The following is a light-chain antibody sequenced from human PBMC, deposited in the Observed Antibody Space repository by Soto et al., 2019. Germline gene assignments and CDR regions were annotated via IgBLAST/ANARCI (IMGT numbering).Light chain of an antibody. CDR1: SSNIGAGYD. CDR2: GNS. V-gene: IGLV1-40*01. Sequence: QSVLTQPPSVAGAPGQRVTISCTERSSNIGAGYDVHWYQQLPGTAPKLLIYGNSNRPSGVPDRFSGSKSGTSASLAITGLQAEDEADYYCQSYDSSLSGGVFGGGTQLTVL. J-gene: IGLJ3*02. CDR3: QSYDSSLSGGV.